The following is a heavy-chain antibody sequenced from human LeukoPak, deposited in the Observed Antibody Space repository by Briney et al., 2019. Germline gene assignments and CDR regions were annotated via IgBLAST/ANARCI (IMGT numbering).Heavy chain of an antibody. D-gene: IGHD1-7*01. J-gene: IGHJ4*02. CDR2: INHSGST. Sequence: PSGTLSLTCAVYGGSFSGYYWSWIRQPPGKGLEWIGEINHSGSTNYNPSLKSRVTISVDTSKNQFSLKLSSVTAADTTVYYCARLYAVTIDEGTTIWTAYYFDYWGQGTLVTVSS. CDR3: ARLYAVTIDEGTTIWTAYYFDY. V-gene: IGHV4-34*01. CDR1: GGSFSGYY.